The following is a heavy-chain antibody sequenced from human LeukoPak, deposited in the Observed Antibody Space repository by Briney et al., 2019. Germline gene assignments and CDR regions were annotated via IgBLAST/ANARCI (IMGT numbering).Heavy chain of an antibody. V-gene: IGHV3-15*01. CDR1: GFTFSNAW. D-gene: IGHD3-22*01. CDR2: IKSKTDGGTT. CDR3: TTELATYYYDSSGYYPFDY. J-gene: IGHJ4*02. Sequence: GGSLRLSCAASGFTFSNAWMSWVRQAPGKGLEWAGRIKSKTDGGTTDYAAPVKGRFTISRDDSKNTLYLQMNSLKTEDTAVYYCTTELATYYYDSSGYYPFDYWGQGTLVTVSS.